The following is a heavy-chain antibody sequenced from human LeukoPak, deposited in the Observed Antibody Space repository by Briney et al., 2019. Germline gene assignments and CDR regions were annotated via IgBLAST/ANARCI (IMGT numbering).Heavy chain of an antibody. D-gene: IGHD4-17*01. CDR3: ARASHDYGDYSHFDY. CDR2: IYHSGST. CDR1: GGSMRSSSYY. J-gene: IGHJ4*02. Sequence: SETLSLTCDVSGGSMRSSSYYWGWIRQPPGKGLEWIGEIYHSGSTNYNPSLKTRVTISVDKSKNQFSLKLSSVTAADTAVYYCARASHDYGDYSHFDYWGQGTLVTVSS. V-gene: IGHV4-39*07.